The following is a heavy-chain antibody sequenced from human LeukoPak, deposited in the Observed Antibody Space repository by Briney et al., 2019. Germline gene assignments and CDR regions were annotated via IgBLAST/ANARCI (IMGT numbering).Heavy chain of an antibody. V-gene: IGHV3-48*04. CDR3: ARGDSWNSYYYYYMDV. CDR1: GFTFSSYS. Sequence: PGGSLRLSCAASGFTFSSYSMNWVRQAPGKGLEWVSYISSSSTRYYADSVKGRFTISRDNAKNSLFLQMNSLRAEDTAVYYCARGDSWNSYYYYYMDVWGKGTSVTVSS. J-gene: IGHJ6*03. CDR2: ISSSSTR. D-gene: IGHD1-7*01.